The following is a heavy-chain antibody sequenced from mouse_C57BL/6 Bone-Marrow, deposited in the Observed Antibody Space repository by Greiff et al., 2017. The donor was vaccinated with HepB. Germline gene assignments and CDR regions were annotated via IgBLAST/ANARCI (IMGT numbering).Heavy chain of an antibody. Sequence: DVKLVESGAELVRPGASVKLSCTASGFNIKDDYMHWVKQRPEQGLEWIGWIDPENGDTEYASKFQGKATITADTSSNTAYLQLSSLTSEDTAVYYCTTLTYYGSSYGYFDVWGTGTTVTVSS. V-gene: IGHV14-4*01. CDR1: GFNIKDDY. D-gene: IGHD1-1*01. CDR2: IDPENGDT. CDR3: TTLTYYGSSYGYFDV. J-gene: IGHJ1*03.